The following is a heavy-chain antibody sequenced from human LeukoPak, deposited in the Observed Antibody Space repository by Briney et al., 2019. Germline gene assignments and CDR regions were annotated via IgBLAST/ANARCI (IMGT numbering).Heavy chain of an antibody. CDR3: ARTEGQEQQLPLLFDY. V-gene: IGHV3-30-3*01. CDR1: GFTFSSYA. Sequence: GGSLRLSCAASGFTFSSYAMHWVRQAPGKGLEWVAVISYDGSNKYYADSVKGRFTISRDNSKNTLYLQMSSLRAEDTAVYYCARTEGQEQQLPLLFDYWGQGTLVTVSS. D-gene: IGHD6-13*01. J-gene: IGHJ4*02. CDR2: ISYDGSNK.